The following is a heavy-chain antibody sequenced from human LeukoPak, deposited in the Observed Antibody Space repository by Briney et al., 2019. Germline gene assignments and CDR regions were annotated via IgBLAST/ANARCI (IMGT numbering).Heavy chain of an antibody. CDR3: AKDFEGSSWPYYYYYYMDV. Sequence: GGSLRLSCAASGFTFSSYGMHWVRQAPGKGLEGVAVISYDGSNKYYADSVKGRFTISRDNSKNTLYLQMNSLRAEDTAVYYCAKDFEGSSWPYYYYYYMDVWGKGTTVTVSS. CDR2: ISYDGSNK. CDR1: GFTFSSYG. J-gene: IGHJ6*03. D-gene: IGHD6-13*01. V-gene: IGHV3-30*18.